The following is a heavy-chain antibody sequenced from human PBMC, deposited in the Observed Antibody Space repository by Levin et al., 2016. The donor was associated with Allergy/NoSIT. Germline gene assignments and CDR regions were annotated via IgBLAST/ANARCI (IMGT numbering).Heavy chain of an antibody. CDR2: ISGSGGST. CDR3: AKGPWELLSRFFGWYFDL. V-gene: IGHV3-23*01. CDR1: GFTFSSYA. J-gene: IGHJ2*01. Sequence: GGSLRLSCAASGFTFSSYAMSWVRQAPGKGLEWVSAISGSGGSTYYADSVKGRFTISRDNSKNTLYLQMNSLRAEDTAVYYCAKGPWELLSRFFGWYFDLWGRGTLVTVSS. D-gene: IGHD1-26*01.